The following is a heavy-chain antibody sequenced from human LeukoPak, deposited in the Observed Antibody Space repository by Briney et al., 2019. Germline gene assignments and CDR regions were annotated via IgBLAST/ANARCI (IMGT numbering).Heavy chain of an antibody. CDR2: IYYSGST. CDR1: GGSISSSSYY. D-gene: IGHD2-2*01. CDR3: ARLGVVVPAGGWFDP. J-gene: IGHJ5*02. Sequence: PSETLSLTCTVSGGSISSSSYYWGWIRQPPGKGLEWIGSIYYSGSTYYNPSLKSRVTISVDTSKNQFSLKLSSVTAADTAVYYCARLGVVVPAGGWFDPWGQGTLVTVSS. V-gene: IGHV4-39*01.